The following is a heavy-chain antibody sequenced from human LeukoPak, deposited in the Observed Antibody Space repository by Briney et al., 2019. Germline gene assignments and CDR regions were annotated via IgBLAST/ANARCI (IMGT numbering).Heavy chain of an antibody. J-gene: IGHJ4*02. CDR2: IIPIFGTA. V-gene: IGHV1-69*13. CDR3: ARDSYYDSSGYYRLDY. Sequence: SVKVSCKASGGTFSSYAISWVRQAPGQGLEWMGGIIPIFGTANYAQKFQGRVTITADESTSTAYMELSSLRSEDTAVYYCARDSYYDSSGYYRLDYWGQGTLVTVSS. D-gene: IGHD3-22*01. CDR1: GGTFSSYA.